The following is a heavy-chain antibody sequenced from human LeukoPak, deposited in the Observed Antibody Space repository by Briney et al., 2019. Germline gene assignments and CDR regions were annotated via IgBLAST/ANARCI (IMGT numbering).Heavy chain of an antibody. V-gene: IGHV4-4*07. J-gene: IGHJ3*02. D-gene: IGHD3-16*01. Sequence: SETLSLTCTVSGGSISSYYWSWIRQPAGKGLEWIWRIYTSGSTNYNPSLKSRVTMSVDTSKNQFSLKLSSVTAADTAVYYCARDRPMITFGGVNNAFDIWGQGTMVTVSS. CDR2: IYTSGST. CDR1: GGSISSYY. CDR3: ARDRPMITFGGVNNAFDI.